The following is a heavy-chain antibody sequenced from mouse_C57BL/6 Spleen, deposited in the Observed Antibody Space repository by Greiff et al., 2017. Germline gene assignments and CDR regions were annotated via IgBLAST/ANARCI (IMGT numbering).Heavy chain of an antibody. V-gene: IGHV1-4*01. CDR2: INPSSGYT. CDR1: GYTFTSYT. CDR3: ASYYYGSSPFAY. Sequence: VKLVESGAELARPGASVKMSCKASGYTFTSYTMHWVKQRPGQGLEWIGYINPSSGYTKYNQKFKDKATLTADKSSSTAYMQLSSLTSEDSAVYYCASYYYGSSPFAYWGQGTLVTVSA. D-gene: IGHD1-1*01. J-gene: IGHJ3*01.